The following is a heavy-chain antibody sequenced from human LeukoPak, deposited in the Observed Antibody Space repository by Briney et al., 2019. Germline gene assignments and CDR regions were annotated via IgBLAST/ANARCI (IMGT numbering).Heavy chain of an antibody. J-gene: IGHJ4*02. CDR3: ARAGNDWNTGYYFDY. D-gene: IGHD1/OR15-1a*01. CDR1: GGPISNYY. V-gene: IGHV4-59*01. CDR2: IYFDGST. Sequence: PSETLSLTCTVSGGPISNYYWSWIRQPPGKGLEWIGYIYFDGSTNYNPSLKSRLTISLDTSKNHISLKLSSVTAADTALYYCARAGNDWNTGYYFDYWGQGTLVTVSS.